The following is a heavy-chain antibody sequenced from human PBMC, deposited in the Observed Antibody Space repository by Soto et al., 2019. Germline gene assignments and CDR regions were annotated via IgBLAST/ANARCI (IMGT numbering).Heavy chain of an antibody. V-gene: IGHV4-34*01. Sequence: PSETLSLTCDVYGGSFSGYILTWIRQAHGNGLRWFGQINHSGSANYIPSLKSRVTISVHTSNSQFSLELSSVTAADTAVYYCVRGLITGSQYSGGWYYFDSWGQGTQVTVS. D-gene: IGHD1-26*01. CDR3: VRGLITGSQYSGGWYYFDS. CDR1: GGSFSGYI. J-gene: IGHJ4*02. CDR2: INHSGSA.